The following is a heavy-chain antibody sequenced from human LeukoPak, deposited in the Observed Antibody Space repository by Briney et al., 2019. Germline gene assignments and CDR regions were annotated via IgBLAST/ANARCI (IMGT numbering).Heavy chain of an antibody. CDR3: AKAPPPSCSGGSCFDAFDI. D-gene: IGHD2-15*01. CDR2: ISHSGVTT. CDR1: GGSISSSSYY. Sequence: ETLSLTCTVSGGSISSSSYYWGWIRQPPGKGLEWVSAISHSGVTTYYADSVKGRFTISRDNSKNTLHLQMNSLRAEDTAVYYCAKAPPPSCSGGSCFDAFDIWGQGTMVTVSS. J-gene: IGHJ3*02. V-gene: IGHV3-23*01.